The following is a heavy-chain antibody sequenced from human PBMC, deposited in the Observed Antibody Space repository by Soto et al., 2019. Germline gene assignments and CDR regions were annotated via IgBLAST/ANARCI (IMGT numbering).Heavy chain of an antibody. CDR1: GFTFSSYA. V-gene: IGHV3-23*01. D-gene: IGHD3-9*01. J-gene: IGHJ4*02. Sequence: GGSLRLSCAASGFTFSSYAMSWVRQAPGKGLEWVSAISGSGGSTYYADSVKGRFTISRDNSKNTLYLQMNSLRAEDTAVYYCAKDLPTYHFEWPQHYFDYWGQGTLVTVSS. CDR3: AKDLPTYHFEWPQHYFDY. CDR2: ISGSGGST.